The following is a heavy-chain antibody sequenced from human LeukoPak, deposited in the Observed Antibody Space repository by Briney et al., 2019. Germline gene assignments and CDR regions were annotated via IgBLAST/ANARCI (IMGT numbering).Heavy chain of an antibody. CDR3: AKDCNYLDSSGYLIPFDY. CDR2: ISGSDRTT. J-gene: IGHJ4*02. V-gene: IGHV3-23*01. D-gene: IGHD3-22*01. Sequence: PGGSLRLSCEASGFTFSRFAMSWVRQAPGKGLEWVSSISGSDRTTYYADTVKGRFTIPRDNSKNILYLQMNSLRADDTALYYCAKDCNYLDSSGYLIPFDYWGLGTLVTVSS. CDR1: GFTFSRFA.